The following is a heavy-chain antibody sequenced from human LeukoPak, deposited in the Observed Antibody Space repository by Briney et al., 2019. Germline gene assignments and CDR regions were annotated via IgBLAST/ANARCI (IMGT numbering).Heavy chain of an antibody. D-gene: IGHD6-19*01. CDR1: GGSISSYY. Sequence: SETLSLTCTVSGGSISSYYWSWIRQPPGKGLEWIGYIYYSGSTNYNPSLKSRVTISVDTSKNQFSLNLSSVAAADTAVYYCARYSSGWRSFDIWGQGTMVTVSS. V-gene: IGHV4-59*01. J-gene: IGHJ3*02. CDR2: IYYSGST. CDR3: ARYSSGWRSFDI.